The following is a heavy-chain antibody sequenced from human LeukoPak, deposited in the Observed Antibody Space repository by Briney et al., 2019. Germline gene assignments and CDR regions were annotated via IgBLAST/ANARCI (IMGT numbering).Heavy chain of an antibody. CDR1: GLTVSNNY. CDR2: IYSGGFT. CDR3: AQLLDDNPIRWYFAL. J-gene: IGHJ2*01. D-gene: IGHD1-14*01. V-gene: IGHV3-66*01. Sequence: PGGSLRLSCAASGLTVSNNYMSWVRQAPGKGLEWVSVIYSGGFTYYADAVKGRFTISRDNSKNTVYLQMNSLRVEDTAVYYCAQLLDDNPIRWYFALWGRGTLVTVSS.